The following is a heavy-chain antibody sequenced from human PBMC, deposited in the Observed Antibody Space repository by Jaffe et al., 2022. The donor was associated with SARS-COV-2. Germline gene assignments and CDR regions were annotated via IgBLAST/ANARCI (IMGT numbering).Heavy chain of an antibody. CDR1: GGSISSGGYY. CDR2: IYYSGRT. V-gene: IGHV4-31*03. D-gene: IGHD3-22*01. J-gene: IGHJ2*01. CDR3: ARTRRDFYDSSGSTYWYFDL. Sequence: QVQLQESGPGLVKPSQTLSLTCNVSGGSISSGGYYWSWIRQHPGEGLQWIGYIYYSGRTYYNPSLTSRITISVDTSKNQFSLKLSSVTAADTAVYYCARTRRDFYDSSGSTYWYFDLWGRGTLVTVSS.